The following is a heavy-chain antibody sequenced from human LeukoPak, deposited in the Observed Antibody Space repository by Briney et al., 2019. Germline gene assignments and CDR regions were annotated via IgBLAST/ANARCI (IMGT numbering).Heavy chain of an antibody. CDR2: ISSSSSYI. V-gene: IGHV3-21*01. J-gene: IGHJ4*02. CDR1: GFLFHDYY. D-gene: IGHD3-3*01. CDR3: AKTNTIFGYGTFGY. Sequence: GGSLRLSCEASGFLFHDYYMSWVRQAPGKGLEWVSSISSSSSYIYYADSVKGRFTISRDNAKNSLYLQMNSLRAEDTAVYYCAKTNTIFGYGTFGYWGQGTLVTVPS.